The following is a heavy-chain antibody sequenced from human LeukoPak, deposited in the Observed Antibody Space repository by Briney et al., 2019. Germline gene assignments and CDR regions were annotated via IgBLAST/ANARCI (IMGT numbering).Heavy chain of an antibody. D-gene: IGHD6-6*01. J-gene: IGHJ3*02. CDR3: GRDVSSAFDI. CDR2: IWYDGSNK. V-gene: IGHV3-33*01. Sequence: QPGRSLRLSCAASGFTFSTYGMHWVRQAPGKGLEWVAVIWYDGSNKYYADSVKGRFTISRDNSKNTLYLQMNSLRAEDTAVYYCGRDVSSAFDIWGQGTMVTVSS. CDR1: GFTFSTYG.